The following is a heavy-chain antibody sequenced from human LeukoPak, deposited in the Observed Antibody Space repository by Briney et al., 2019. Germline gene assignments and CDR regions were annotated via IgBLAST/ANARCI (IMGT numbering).Heavy chain of an antibody. D-gene: IGHD2-2*03. Sequence: GGSLRLSCAASGFTFSSYSMSWVRQAPGKGLEWVSSISSSSSYIYYADSVKGRFTISKDNAKNSLYLQINSLRAEDTAVYYCARADRWIPIIDYWGQGTLVTVSS. CDR2: ISSSSSYI. CDR3: ARADRWIPIIDY. V-gene: IGHV3-21*01. J-gene: IGHJ4*02. CDR1: GFTFSSYS.